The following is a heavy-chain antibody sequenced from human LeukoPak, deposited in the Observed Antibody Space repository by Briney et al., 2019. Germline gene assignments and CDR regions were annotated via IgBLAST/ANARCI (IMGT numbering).Heavy chain of an antibody. CDR1: GFTFSNYN. CDR2: TISNNNYK. V-gene: IGHV3-21*01. Sequence: SGGSLRLSCAASGFTFSNYNMNWVRQAPWKGLEWVSSTISNNNYKYYADSVKGRFTISRDNAKNSLYLQMDSLRAEDTAVYYCARALGDDFWSGYSDSWGQGTLVTVSS. D-gene: IGHD3-3*01. J-gene: IGHJ4*02. CDR3: ARALGDDFWSGYSDS.